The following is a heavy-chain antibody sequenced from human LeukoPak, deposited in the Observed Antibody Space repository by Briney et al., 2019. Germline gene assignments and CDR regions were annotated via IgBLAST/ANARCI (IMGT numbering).Heavy chain of an antibody. Sequence: RASVKVSCKASGYTFTNYYMHWVRQAPGQGLEWMGIINPSGGTTEYAQKFQGRVTMTSVTSTNTVYMELSSLRSVDAAMYYCAVIEAVGTGFDYWGQGTLVTVSS. D-gene: IGHD6-13*01. J-gene: IGHJ4*02. V-gene: IGHV1-46*01. CDR2: INPSGGTT. CDR3: AVIEAVGTGFDY. CDR1: GYTFTNYY.